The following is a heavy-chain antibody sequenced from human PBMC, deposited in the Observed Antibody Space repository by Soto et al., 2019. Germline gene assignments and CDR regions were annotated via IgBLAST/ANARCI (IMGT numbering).Heavy chain of an antibody. CDR3: GRGPSPRAPAGGTPYYYGMDV. Sequence: ASVKVSCKASGYDFTAYDINWVRQASGQGLEWMGWMNPINGATGSARRFQGRVSMTRNTATGTAYLELTSLRSDDSAVYYCGRGPSPRAPAGGTPYYYGMDVWGQGTTVTVSS. V-gene: IGHV1-8*02. J-gene: IGHJ6*02. D-gene: IGHD6-13*01. CDR2: MNPINGAT. CDR1: GYDFTAYD.